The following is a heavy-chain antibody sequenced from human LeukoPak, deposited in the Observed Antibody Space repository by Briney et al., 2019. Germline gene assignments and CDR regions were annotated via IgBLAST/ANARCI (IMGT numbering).Heavy chain of an antibody. J-gene: IGHJ5*01. CDR1: GFPFSSYS. CDR3: ARHLVEGYTRKWFDS. V-gene: IGHV3-7*01. D-gene: IGHD5-12*01. Sequence: GGSLRLSCAASGFPFSSYSMNWVRQAPGKGLEWVANIKQDGSEKYYVDSVKGRFTISRDNAKNSLSLQMNSLRAEDTAVYYCARHLVEGYTRKWFDSWGQGTLVTVSS. CDR2: IKQDGSEK.